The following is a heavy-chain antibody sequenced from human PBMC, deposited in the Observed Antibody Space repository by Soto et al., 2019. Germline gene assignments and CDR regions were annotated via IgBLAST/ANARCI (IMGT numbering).Heavy chain of an antibody. CDR1: GGSVSSGSYY. CDR3: ASLEITIFGVVIGFDP. V-gene: IGHV4-61*01. Sequence: PSETLSLTCTVSGGSVSSGSYYWSWIRQPPGKGLEWIGYIYYSGSTNYNPSLKSRVTISVDTSKNQFSLKLSSVTAADTAVYYCASLEITIFGVVIGFDPWGQGTLVTVSS. D-gene: IGHD3-3*01. CDR2: IYYSGST. J-gene: IGHJ5*02.